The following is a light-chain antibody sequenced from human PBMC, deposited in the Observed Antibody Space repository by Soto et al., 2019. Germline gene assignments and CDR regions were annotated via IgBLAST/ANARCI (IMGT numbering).Light chain of an antibody. Sequence: IKMTQSQSTMSASVRARAKTICRASQSISSWLAWYQQKPGKAPKLLIYKASSLESGVPSRFSGSGSGTEFTLTISSLQPDDFATYYCQQYNSYWTFGQGSKV. CDR2: KAS. V-gene: IGKV1-5*03. CDR3: QQYNSYWT. J-gene: IGKJ1*01. CDR1: QSISSW.